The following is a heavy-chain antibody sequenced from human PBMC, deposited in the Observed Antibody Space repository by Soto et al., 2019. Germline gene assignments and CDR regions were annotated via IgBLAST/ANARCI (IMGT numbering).Heavy chain of an antibody. J-gene: IGHJ4*02. V-gene: IGHV3-48*03. CDR3: ARRATAMVNLAY. CDR2: ISSSGSTI. CDR1: GFTFSSYE. D-gene: IGHD5-18*01. Sequence: HPGGSLRLSCAASGFTFSSYEMNWVRQAPGKGLEWVSYISSSGSTIYYADSVKGRFTISRDNAKNSLYLQMNSLRAEDTAVYYCARRATAMVNLAYWGQGTLVTVSS.